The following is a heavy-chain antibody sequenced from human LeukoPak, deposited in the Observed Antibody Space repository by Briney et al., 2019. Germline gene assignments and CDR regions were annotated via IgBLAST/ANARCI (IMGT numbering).Heavy chain of an antibody. J-gene: IGHJ6*02. CDR1: GYSFTSYW. CDR3: ARSIAARPTYYYYGMDV. Sequence: LGESLKISCKGSGYSFTSYWIGWVRQMPGKGLEWMGIIYPGDSDTRYSPSFQGQVTISADKSISTAYLQWRSLKASDTAMYFCARSIAARPTYYYYGMDVWGQGTTVTVSS. CDR2: IYPGDSDT. V-gene: IGHV5-51*01. D-gene: IGHD6-6*01.